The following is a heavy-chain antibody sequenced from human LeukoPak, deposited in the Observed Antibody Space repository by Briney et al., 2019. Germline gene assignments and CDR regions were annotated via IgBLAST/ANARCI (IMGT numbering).Heavy chain of an antibody. V-gene: IGHV3-30-3*01. Sequence: GGSLRLSCAASGFTFSSYAMHWVRQAPGKGLEWVAVISYDGSNKYYADSVKGRFTISRDNSKNTLYLQMNSLRAEDTAVYYCARDLVVVPAAIRSLGGLDYWGQGTLVTVSS. CDR2: ISYDGSNK. CDR1: GFTFSSYA. CDR3: ARDLVVVPAAIRSLGGLDY. D-gene: IGHD2-2*01. J-gene: IGHJ4*02.